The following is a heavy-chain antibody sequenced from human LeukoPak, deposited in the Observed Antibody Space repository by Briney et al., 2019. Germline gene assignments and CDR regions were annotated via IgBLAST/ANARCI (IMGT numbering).Heavy chain of an antibody. CDR1: EFTFSSYD. CDR3: ARNGGGLDY. D-gene: IGHD3-16*01. Sequence: GGSLRLSCAASEFTFSSYDIIWVRQAPGKGLEGVSWITGSGGAVKYTDSVKGRFTNSRDNAKKSVYLQMNSLRVEDTAVYYCARNGGGLDYWGQGTLVTVSS. CDR2: ITGSGGAV. V-gene: IGHV3-48*03. J-gene: IGHJ4*02.